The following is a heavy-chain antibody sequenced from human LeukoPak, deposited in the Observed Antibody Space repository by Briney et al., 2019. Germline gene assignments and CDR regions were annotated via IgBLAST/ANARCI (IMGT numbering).Heavy chain of an antibody. D-gene: IGHD4-17*01. CDR2: ITPMFETT. CDR3: ATDLSPDDYGGI. Sequence: SVKVSCKASGYTFTSYSISWVRQAPGQGLEWMGRITPMFETTNYAQNFQGRVTITADKSTSTAYMDLSSLKSDDTAVYYCATDLSPDDYGGIWGQGTLVTVSS. J-gene: IGHJ4*02. CDR1: GYTFTSYS. V-gene: IGHV1-69*06.